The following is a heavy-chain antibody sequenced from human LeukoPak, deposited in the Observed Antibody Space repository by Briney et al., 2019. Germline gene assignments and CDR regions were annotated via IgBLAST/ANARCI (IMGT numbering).Heavy chain of an antibody. D-gene: IGHD4-17*01. CDR3: AGNYGDLLTGIRFDT. CDR2: IYYSGST. V-gene: IGHV4-30-4*02. Sequence: PSDTLSLTCTVSGGSISSGDYYWSWIRQPPGKGLEWIGYIYYSGSTYYNPSLKSRVTVSTQTSKNQFSLKLTSVTAADTAVYYCAGNYGDLLTGIRFDTWGQGTLVTVSS. CDR1: GGSISSGDYY. J-gene: IGHJ5*02.